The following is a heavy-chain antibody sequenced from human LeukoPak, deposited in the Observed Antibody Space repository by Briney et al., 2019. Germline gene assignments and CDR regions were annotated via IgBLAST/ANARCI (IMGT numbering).Heavy chain of an antibody. V-gene: IGHV3-74*01. D-gene: IGHD3-10*01. CDR1: GFNFSDYS. CDR2: INSDGSST. Sequence: SGGSLRLSCAASGFNFSDYSMTWVRQAPGKGLVWVSRINSDGSSTSYADSVKGRFTISRDNAKSTVYLQMNSLRAEDTAVYFCARDRYYIFDYWGQGAPVTVSS. CDR3: ARDRYYIFDY. J-gene: IGHJ4*02.